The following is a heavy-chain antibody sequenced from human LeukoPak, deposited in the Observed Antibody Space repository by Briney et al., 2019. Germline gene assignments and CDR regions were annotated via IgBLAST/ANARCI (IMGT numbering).Heavy chain of an antibody. D-gene: IGHD6-13*01. Sequence: PGGSLRLSCAASGFTFDDYAMHWVRQAPGKGLEWVSGISWNSGSIGYADSVKGRFTISRDNAKNSLYLQMNSLRAEDTALYYCAKGDFSSSWGPDFDYWGQGTLVTVSS. CDR1: GFTFDDYA. CDR3: AKGDFSSSWGPDFDY. V-gene: IGHV3-9*01. CDR2: ISWNSGSI. J-gene: IGHJ4*02.